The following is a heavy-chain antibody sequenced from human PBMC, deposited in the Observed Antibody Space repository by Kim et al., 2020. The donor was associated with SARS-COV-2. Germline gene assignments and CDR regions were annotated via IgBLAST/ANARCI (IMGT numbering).Heavy chain of an antibody. Sequence: KSRVTISGDTSKNQFSLKLSSVTAADTAVYYCARHWGDTAMVVYYYYGMDVWGQGTTVTVSS. CDR3: ARHWGDTAMVVYYYYGMDV. V-gene: IGHV4-39*01. D-gene: IGHD5-18*01. J-gene: IGHJ6*02.